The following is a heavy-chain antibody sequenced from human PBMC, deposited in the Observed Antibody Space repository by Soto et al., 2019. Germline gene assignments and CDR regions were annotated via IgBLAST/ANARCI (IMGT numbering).Heavy chain of an antibody. CDR3: AKEIGDSNDYPLDY. J-gene: IGHJ4*02. CDR2: ISNDGTGK. V-gene: IGHV3-30*18. Sequence: QVQLVESGGGVVQPGRSLRLSCAASGFTFSSLGMHWVRQAPGKGLEWVAIISNDGTGKYYADSVKGRFTISRDNSRNTLDLQLTSLRTEDTAVYYCAKEIGDSNDYPLDYWGQGTLVTVSS. D-gene: IGHD3-16*01. CDR1: GFTFSSLG.